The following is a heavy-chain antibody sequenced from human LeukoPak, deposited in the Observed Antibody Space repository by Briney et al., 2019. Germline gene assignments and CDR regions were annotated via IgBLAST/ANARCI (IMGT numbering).Heavy chain of an antibody. CDR2: IHYSGST. CDR1: GGSIISHF. J-gene: IGHJ5*02. V-gene: IGHV4-59*11. Sequence: SETLSVTSTVSGGSIISHFWTWIRQPPGKGLEWIGYIHYSGSTNYNPSLKSRVSISVDTSKNEFSLKLSSVTAADTAVYYCARDFLEFSRASCLNWFDPWGQGTLVTVSS. D-gene: IGHD2-2*01. CDR3: ARDFLEFSRASCLNWFDP.